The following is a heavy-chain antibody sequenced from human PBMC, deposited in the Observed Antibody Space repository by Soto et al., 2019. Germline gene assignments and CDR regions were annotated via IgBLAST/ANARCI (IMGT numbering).Heavy chain of an antibody. D-gene: IGHD6-6*01. CDR3: ARFRLKEETYYYYYYMDV. V-gene: IGHV5-51*01. CDR1: GYSFTSYW. Sequence: GESLKISCKGSGYSFTSYWIGWVRQMPGKGLEWMGIIYPGDSDTRYSPSFQGQVTISADKSISTAYLQWSSLKASDTAMYYCARFRLKEETYYYYYYMDVWGKGTTVTVSS. J-gene: IGHJ6*03. CDR2: IYPGDSDT.